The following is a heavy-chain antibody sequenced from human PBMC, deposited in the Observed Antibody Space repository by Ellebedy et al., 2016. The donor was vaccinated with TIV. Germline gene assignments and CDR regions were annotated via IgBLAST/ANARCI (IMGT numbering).Heavy chain of an antibody. CDR1: GFAFSSYG. J-gene: IGHJ4*02. D-gene: IGHD1-1*01. CDR3: AGRAYNWNDGSLFDY. V-gene: IGHV3-30*03. Sequence: GGSLRLSCAASGFAFSSYGMHWVRQAPGKGLECVAGISHDGRNYKHADSVKGRFTISRDDSKNTLYLQMNSLRAEDTAAYYCAGRAYNWNDGSLFDYWGQGTLVTVSS. CDR2: ISHDGRNY.